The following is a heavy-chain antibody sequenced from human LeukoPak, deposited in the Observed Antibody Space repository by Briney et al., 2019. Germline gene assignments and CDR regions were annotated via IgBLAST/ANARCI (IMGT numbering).Heavy chain of an antibody. CDR3: ARSNSRGYGGAVDY. CDR1: GGFISSSSYY. J-gene: IGHJ4*02. CDR2: IYYSGST. V-gene: IGHV4-39*01. D-gene: IGHD4-23*01. Sequence: SSETLSLTCTVSGGFISSSSYYWGWIRQPPGKGLEWIGSIYYSGSTYYNPSLKSRVTISVDTSKNQFSLKLSSVTAADTAVYYCARSNSRGYGGAVDYWGQGTLVTVSS.